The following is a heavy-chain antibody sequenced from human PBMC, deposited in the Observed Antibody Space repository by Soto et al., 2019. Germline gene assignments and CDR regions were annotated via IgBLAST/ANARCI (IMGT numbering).Heavy chain of an antibody. Sequence: QVQLQESGPGLVKPSETLYLTCTVSGGSISSYYWSWIRHPPGKGLEWIGYIYYSGSTNYNPSLRSRVTISVDTSKDQISLKLSSVTAADTAVYYCAREVITLARDGMDVWGQGTTVTVSS. V-gene: IGHV4-59*01. CDR3: AREVITLARDGMDV. CDR2: IYYSGST. D-gene: IGHD3-16*01. CDR1: GGSISSYY. J-gene: IGHJ6*02.